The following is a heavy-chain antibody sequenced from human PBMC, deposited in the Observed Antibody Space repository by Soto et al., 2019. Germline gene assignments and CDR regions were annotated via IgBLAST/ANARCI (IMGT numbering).Heavy chain of an antibody. V-gene: IGHV3-33*01. CDR3: ARYYYDSSGYYPL. CDR1: GFTFSSYG. J-gene: IGHJ4*02. Sequence: PGGSLRLSCAASGFTFSSYGMHWVRQAPGKGLEWVAVIWSDGSNKYYADSVKGRFTISRDNSKNTLYLQMNSLRAEDTAVYYCARYYYDSSGYYPLWGQGTQVTVSS. CDR2: IWSDGSNK. D-gene: IGHD3-22*01.